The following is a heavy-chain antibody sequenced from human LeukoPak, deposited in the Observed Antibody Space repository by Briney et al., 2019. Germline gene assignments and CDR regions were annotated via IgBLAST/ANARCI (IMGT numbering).Heavy chain of an antibody. J-gene: IGHJ4*02. D-gene: IGHD3-10*01. CDR3: ARSRLLWFGDRGSPFDY. CDR2: INHSGST. V-gene: IGHV4-34*01. Sequence: SETLSLTCAVYGGPLSGYYWSWIRQPPGKGLEWIGEINHSGSTNYNPSLKSRVTISVDTSKNQFSLKLSSVTAADTAVYYCARSRLLWFGDRGSPFDYWGQGTLVTVSS. CDR1: GGPLSGYY.